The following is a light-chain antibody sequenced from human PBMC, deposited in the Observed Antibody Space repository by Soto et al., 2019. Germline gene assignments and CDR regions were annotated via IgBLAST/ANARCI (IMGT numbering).Light chain of an antibody. CDR2: GAS. V-gene: IGKV3-20*01. J-gene: IGKJ2*01. Sequence: IVLTQSPGTLSLSPGERATLSCRASQSVSITYIAWYQQNPGQAPRLLIYGASSRATGIPDRFSGSGSGTDFTLTISRLEPEDFAVYFCQQYGRSPPFTFGQGTKVEIK. CDR3: QQYGRSPPFT. CDR1: QSVSITY.